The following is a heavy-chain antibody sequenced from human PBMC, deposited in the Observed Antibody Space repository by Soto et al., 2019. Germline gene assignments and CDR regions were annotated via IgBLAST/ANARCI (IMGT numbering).Heavy chain of an antibody. CDR2: IDPSDSYT. D-gene: IGHD6-19*01. Sequence: GESLKISCKGSGYSFTTYWISWVRQMPGKGLEWMGRIDPSDSYTNYSPSFQGHVTISADKSISTAYLQWSSLKASDTAMYYCARHDSSGWYTYGMDVWGQGTTVTVSS. CDR1: GYSFTTYW. J-gene: IGHJ6*02. CDR3: ARHDSSGWYTYGMDV. V-gene: IGHV5-10-1*01.